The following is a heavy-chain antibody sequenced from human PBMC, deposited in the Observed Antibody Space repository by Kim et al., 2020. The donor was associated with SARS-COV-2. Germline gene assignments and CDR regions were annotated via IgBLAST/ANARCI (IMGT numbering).Heavy chain of an antibody. CDR1: GYTFTGYY. CDR2: INPNSGGT. CDR3: ASQLRITMIVVVHYAFDI. D-gene: IGHD3-22*01. Sequence: ASVKVSCKASGYTFTGYYMHWVRQAPGQGLEWMGWINPNSGGTNYAQKLQDRVTMTRDTSISTAYMELSRLRSDDTAVYYCASQLRITMIVVVHYAFDIWGQGTMVTVSS. J-gene: IGHJ3*02. V-gene: IGHV1-2*02.